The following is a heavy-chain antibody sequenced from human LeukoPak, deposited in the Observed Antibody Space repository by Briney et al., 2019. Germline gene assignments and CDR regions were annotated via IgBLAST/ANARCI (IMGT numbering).Heavy chain of an antibody. D-gene: IGHD5-24*01. V-gene: IGHV3-23*01. Sequence: PGGSLRLSCAASGFTFSSYAMSWVRQAPGKGLEWVSAISGSGGSTYYADSVKGRFTISRDNSKNMLYLQMNSLRAEDTAVYYCAKDGGDGGYNLGIDYWGQGTLVTVSS. CDR1: GFTFSSYA. CDR2: ISGSGGST. CDR3: AKDGGDGGYNLGIDY. J-gene: IGHJ4*02.